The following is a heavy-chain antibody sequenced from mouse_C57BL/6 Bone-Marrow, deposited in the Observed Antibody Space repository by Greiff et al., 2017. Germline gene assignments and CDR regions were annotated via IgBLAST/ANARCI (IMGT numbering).Heavy chain of an antibody. D-gene: IGHD2-4*01. J-gene: IGHJ4*01. V-gene: IGHV1-39*01. CDR2: INPNYGTT. CDR3: ARGYDYSYDIDY. CDR1: GYSFTDYY. Sequence: EVQLQQPGPELVKPGASVKLSCKASGYSFTDYYMHWVKQSPGQSLEWIGVINPNYGTTSYNQKFKGKATLPVDQPSSTAYMQRSSLTSEDAADYYCARGYDYSYDIDYWGQGTAVTVSS.